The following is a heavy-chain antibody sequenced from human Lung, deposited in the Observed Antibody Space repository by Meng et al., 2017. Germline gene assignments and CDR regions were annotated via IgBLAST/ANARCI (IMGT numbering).Heavy chain of an antibody. V-gene: IGHV1-2*06. CDR2: INPKSGDT. Sequence: GQLGQAGAAVKKPGASVKVSCKASGYTFPDYWLHWVRRAPGQGLEWMGRINPKSGDTHYAQRFQGRVTMTGDTSISTAYMELSGLRSDDTAMYYCARDEDISAAGKLFGDYWGQGTLVTVSS. J-gene: IGHJ4*02. CDR1: GYTFPDYW. D-gene: IGHD6-13*01. CDR3: ARDEDISAAGKLFGDY.